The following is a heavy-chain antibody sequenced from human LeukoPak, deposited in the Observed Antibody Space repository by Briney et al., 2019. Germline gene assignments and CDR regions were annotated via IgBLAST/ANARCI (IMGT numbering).Heavy chain of an antibody. D-gene: IGHD3-3*02. V-gene: IGHV4-34*01. CDR2: INHSGSA. J-gene: IGHJ6*02. CDR3: ARGIRSYYYYGMDV. Sequence: SETLSLTCAVSGGSFSGYYWTWIRQPPGKGLEWIWEINHSGSANYNPSLKSRVTISLDTSKNQFSLKLSSVTAADTAVYYCARGIRSYYYYGMDVWGQGTTVTVSS. CDR1: GGSFSGYY.